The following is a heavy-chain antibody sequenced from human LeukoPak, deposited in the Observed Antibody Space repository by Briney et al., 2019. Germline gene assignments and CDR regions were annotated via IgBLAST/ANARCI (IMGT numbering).Heavy chain of an antibody. J-gene: IGHJ4*02. V-gene: IGHV3-23*01. D-gene: IGHD5-18*01. CDR3: AKGQPLWLTDFDY. Sequence: QPGGSLRLSCAASGFTFSSYPMSWVRQAPGKGLEWLSSISGSGDSIYSPDSVKGRSPMSRDNSKNMFNLPTNSLTAEDTAAYHCAKGQPLWLTDFDYCGQGTLVTVSS. CDR2: ISGSGDSI. CDR1: GFTFSSYP.